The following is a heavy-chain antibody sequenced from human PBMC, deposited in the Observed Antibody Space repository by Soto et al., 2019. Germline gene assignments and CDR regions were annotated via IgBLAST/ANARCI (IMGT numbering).Heavy chain of an antibody. CDR3: ASPPYYVSGNYYYVY. CDR2: INHSGST. D-gene: IGHD3-10*01. V-gene: IGHV4-34*01. CDR1: GGSFSGYY. Sequence: SETLSLTCAVYGGSFSGYYWSWIRQPPGKGLEWIGEINHSGSTNYNPSLKGRLTISVDTSKKQLSLKLSSVTAADTAVYYCASPPYYVSGNYYYVYWGQGTLVTVSS. J-gene: IGHJ4*02.